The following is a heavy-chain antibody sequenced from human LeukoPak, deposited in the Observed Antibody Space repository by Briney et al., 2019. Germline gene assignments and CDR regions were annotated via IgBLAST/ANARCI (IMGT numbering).Heavy chain of an antibody. Sequence: GGSLRLSCAASGFTFSSYAMSWVRQAPGKGLEWVSAISGSGGSTYYADSVKGRFTISRDNSKNTLYLQMNSLRAEDTALYYCAKENSRICSSTSCYYVYWGQGTLVTVSS. V-gene: IGHV3-23*01. CDR2: ISGSGGST. J-gene: IGHJ4*02. CDR1: GFTFSSYA. CDR3: AKENSRICSSTSCYYVY. D-gene: IGHD2-2*01.